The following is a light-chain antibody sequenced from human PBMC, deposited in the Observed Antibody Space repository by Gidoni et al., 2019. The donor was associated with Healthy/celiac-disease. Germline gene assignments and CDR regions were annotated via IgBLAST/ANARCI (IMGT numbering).Light chain of an antibody. V-gene: IGLV2-14*01. CDR3: SAYTSSSTYV. CDR1: SSDVGGYNY. CDR2: YVS. Sequence: QSALTQPASVSESPGQSITISCTGTSSDVGGYNYVSWYQQPPGKAPKRMISYVSNRPSGVSTRFSGSKSGNTASLTISGLQAEDDADYYCSAYTSSSTYVFGTGTTVTVL. J-gene: IGLJ1*01.